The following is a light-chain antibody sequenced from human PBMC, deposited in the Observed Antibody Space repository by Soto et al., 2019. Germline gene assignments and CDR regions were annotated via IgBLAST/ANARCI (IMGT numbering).Light chain of an antibody. J-gene: IGKJ1*01. CDR2: GAI. CDR1: QTISSNY. V-gene: IGKV3-20*01. Sequence: EIVLTQSPGTLSLSPGERATLSCRSSQTISSNYIAWYQQKAGQAPRLLIYGAISRATGIPDRFSGSGSGTDFTLSISTLEPEDFAVYYCQQYGTSLRWTFGQGTKVDIK. CDR3: QQYGTSLRWT.